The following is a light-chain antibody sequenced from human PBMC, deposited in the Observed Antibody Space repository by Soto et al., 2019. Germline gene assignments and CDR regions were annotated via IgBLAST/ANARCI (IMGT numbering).Light chain of an antibody. CDR3: QSYDSSLSGSWV. J-gene: IGLJ3*02. Sequence: QSVLTQPPSVSGAPGQRVTISCSGSSSNIGAGYDVHWYQQLPGTAPKLLIYGDNHRALGVPDRFSGSKSGASAPLAITGLQADDEADYYCQSYDSSLSGSWVFGGGTKLTVL. V-gene: IGLV1-40*01. CDR1: SSNIGAGYD. CDR2: GDN.